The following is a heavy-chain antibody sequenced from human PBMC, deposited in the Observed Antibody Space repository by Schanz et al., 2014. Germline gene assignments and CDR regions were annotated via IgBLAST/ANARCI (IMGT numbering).Heavy chain of an antibody. CDR2: IIPILGIA. D-gene: IGHD5-18*01. CDR1: GGTFNSYT. Sequence: QVQLVQSGDEVKKPGASVKVSCKASGGTFNSYTINWVRQAPGQGLEWMGRIIPILGIANYAQKFQGRVTITADRSTSTAYMELSSLRSEDTAVYYCAGGTDTAMEHRPFDYWGQGTLVTVSS. V-gene: IGHV1-69*04. CDR3: AGGTDTAMEHRPFDY. J-gene: IGHJ4*02.